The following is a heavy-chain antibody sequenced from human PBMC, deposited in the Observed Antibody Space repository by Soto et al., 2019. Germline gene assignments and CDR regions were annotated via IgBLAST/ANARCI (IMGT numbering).Heavy chain of an antibody. J-gene: IGHJ6*02. CDR1: GGSISSGGYY. CDR2: IYYSGST. CDR3: ARDPNPDCSGGSCYSYYYYGMDV. D-gene: IGHD2-15*01. V-gene: IGHV4-31*03. Sequence: SETLSLTCTVSGGSISSGGYYWSWIRQHPGKGLEWIGYIYYSGSTYYNPSLKSRVTISVDTSKNQFSLKLSSVTAADTAVYYCARDPNPDCSGGSCYSYYYYGMDVWGQGTTVTVSS.